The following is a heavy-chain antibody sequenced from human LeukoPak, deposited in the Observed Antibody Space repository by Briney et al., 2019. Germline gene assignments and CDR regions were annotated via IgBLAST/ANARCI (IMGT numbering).Heavy chain of an antibody. J-gene: IGHJ6*03. CDR2: ISSDGTNT. CDR1: GFTFSSYW. Sequence: PGGSLRLSCAASGFTFSSYWMHWVRQAPGPGLVWVSRISSDGTNTYYADSVKGRFSISRDNAKNTLYLQMNSLRAEDTAMYYCARVYYYYYMDVWGRGTTVTVSS. V-gene: IGHV3-74*01. CDR3: ARVYYYYYMDV.